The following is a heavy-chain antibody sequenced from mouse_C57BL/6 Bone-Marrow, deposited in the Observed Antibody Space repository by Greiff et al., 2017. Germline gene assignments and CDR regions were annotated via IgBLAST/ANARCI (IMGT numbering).Heavy chain of an antibody. CDR1: GYTFTSYD. Sequence: VKLVESGPELVKPGASVKLSCKASGYTFTSYDINWVKQRPGQGLEWIGWIYPRDGNTKYNEKFKGKATLTVDTSSSTAYMELHSLTSEDSAVYCCARDYGSSYWYFDVWGTGTTVTGSS. CDR3: ARDYGSSYWYFDV. V-gene: IGHV1-85*01. D-gene: IGHD1-1*01. CDR2: IYPRDGNT. J-gene: IGHJ1*03.